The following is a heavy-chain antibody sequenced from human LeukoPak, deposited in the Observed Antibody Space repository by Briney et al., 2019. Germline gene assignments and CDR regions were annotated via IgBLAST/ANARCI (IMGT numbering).Heavy chain of an antibody. D-gene: IGHD4-17*01. CDR1: GRSFSGYY. CDR3: AGGDYGAFDI. CDR2: INHSGST. J-gene: IGHJ3*02. V-gene: IGHV4-34*01. Sequence: PSETLSLTCAVYGRSFSGYYWSRIRQPPGKGLKWIGEINHSGSTNYNPSLKSRVIISVDTSKSHFSLKLSSVTAADTAVYYCAGGDYGAFDIWGQGTMVTVSS.